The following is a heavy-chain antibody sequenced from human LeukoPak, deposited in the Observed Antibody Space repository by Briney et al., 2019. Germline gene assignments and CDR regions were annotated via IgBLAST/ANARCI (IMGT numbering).Heavy chain of an antibody. CDR3: ATPLGSGWFSVDY. D-gene: IGHD6-19*01. V-gene: IGHV3-23*01. J-gene: IGHJ4*02. Sequence: GGSLRLSCAASGFTFSSYAMSWVRQAPGKGLEWVSAISGSFIATYYADSVKGRFTISRDTSKNTLYLQMNSLRAEDTAVYYCATPLGSGWFSVDYWGQGTLVTVSS. CDR2: ISGSFIAT. CDR1: GFTFSSYA.